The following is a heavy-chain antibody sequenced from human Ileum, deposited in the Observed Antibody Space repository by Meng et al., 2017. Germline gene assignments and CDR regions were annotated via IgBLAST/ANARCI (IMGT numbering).Heavy chain of an antibody. CDR1: GFTFNTAW. Sequence: EVQLVESGGGLVKPGVSLRLSCAASGFTFNTAWMSWVRQAPGKGLEWVGRIKSDGTTDYAAPVKGRFAISRDDSKTTLYLQMDSLKTDDTAVYYCTTDRNWDYFEYWGQGTLVTVSS. D-gene: IGHD3-16*01. J-gene: IGHJ4*02. CDR3: TTDRNWDYFEY. CDR2: IKSDGTT. V-gene: IGHV3-15*01.